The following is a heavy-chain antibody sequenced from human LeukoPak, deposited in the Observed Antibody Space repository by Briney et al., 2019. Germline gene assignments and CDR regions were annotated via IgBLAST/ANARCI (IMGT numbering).Heavy chain of an antibody. Sequence: GGSLRLSCVASGFTFSSYSMNWVRQAPGKGLEWVSSISSSSSYIYYADSVKGRFTISRDNAKNSLYLQMNSLRAEDTAVYYCARAQSVLRYFDWLPPGDWGQGTLVTVSS. V-gene: IGHV3-21*01. D-gene: IGHD3-9*01. CDR2: ISSSSSYI. CDR1: GFTFSSYS. J-gene: IGHJ4*02. CDR3: ARAQSVLRYFDWLPPGD.